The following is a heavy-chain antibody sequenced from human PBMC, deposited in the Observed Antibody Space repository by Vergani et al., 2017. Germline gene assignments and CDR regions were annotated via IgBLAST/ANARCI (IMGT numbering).Heavy chain of an antibody. CDR3: ARRGITMVRGVIDYYYYVMDV. J-gene: IGHJ6*02. CDR2: IYPGDSDT. CDR1: GYSFNSYW. D-gene: IGHD3-10*01. V-gene: IGHV5-51*01. Sequence: EVQLVQSGAEVKKPGESLKIPCKGSGYSFNSYWIVWVRQMPGKGLGWMGIIYPGDSDTRYSPSFQGQVTISANKSISTVYLQWRSLKASDTSMYYCARRGITMVRGVIDYYYYVMDVWGQGTTVTVSS.